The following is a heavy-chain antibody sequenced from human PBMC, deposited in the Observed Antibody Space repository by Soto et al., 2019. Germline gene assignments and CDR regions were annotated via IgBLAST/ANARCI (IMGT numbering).Heavy chain of an antibody. Sequence: QVLLQPWGAGLLKPSETLSLTCAVYGGSFSAYYWSWIRQPPGKGLEWIGEINHSGSTNYSLSLKSRVTISVDTSKSQFSLKLTSVTAADTAVYYCARTSKFEYWGQGTLVTVSS. CDR3: ARTSKFEY. V-gene: IGHV4-34*01. J-gene: IGHJ4*02. CDR2: INHSGST. D-gene: IGHD6-6*01. CDR1: GGSFSAYY.